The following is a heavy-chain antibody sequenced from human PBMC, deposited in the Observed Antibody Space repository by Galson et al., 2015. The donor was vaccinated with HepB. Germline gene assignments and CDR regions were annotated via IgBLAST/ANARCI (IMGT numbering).Heavy chain of an antibody. CDR3: ARSSGYSFDY. CDR2: INHSGST. D-gene: IGHD3-3*01. Sequence: ETLSLTCAVYGGSFSGYYWSWIRQPPGKGLEWIGEINHSGSTNYNPSLKSRVTISVDTSKNQFSLKLSSVTAADTAVYYCARSSGYSFDYWGQGTLVTVSS. J-gene: IGHJ4*02. CDR1: GGSFSGYY. V-gene: IGHV4-34*01.